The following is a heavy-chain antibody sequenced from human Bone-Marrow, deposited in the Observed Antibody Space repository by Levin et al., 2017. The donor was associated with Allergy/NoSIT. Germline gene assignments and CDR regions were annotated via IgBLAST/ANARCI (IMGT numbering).Heavy chain of an antibody. J-gene: IGHJ4*02. CDR1: GGSISSGNYY. CDR2: IYYSGIT. Sequence: PSETLSLTCTVSGGSISSGNYYWSWVRQHPGKGLEWIGYIYYSGITYYNPSLKSRVTISVDTSKNQFSLKLSSVTAADTAVYYCARAYDILTGYYPYYFDYWGQGTLVTVSS. CDR3: ARAYDILTGYYPYYFDY. D-gene: IGHD3-9*01. V-gene: IGHV4-31*03.